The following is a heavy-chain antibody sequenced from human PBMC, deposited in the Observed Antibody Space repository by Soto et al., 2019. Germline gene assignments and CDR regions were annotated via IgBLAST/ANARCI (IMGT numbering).Heavy chain of an antibody. Sequence: TGGSLRLSCAASGFTFSSYAMIWVRQAPGKGLEWVSAISGSGGSTYYADSVKGRFTISRDNSKNTLYLQMNSLRAEDTAVYYCAKDEGTEYVWGSYRPTPFDYWGQGTLVTVSS. D-gene: IGHD3-16*02. CDR2: ISGSGGST. V-gene: IGHV3-23*01. CDR3: AKDEGTEYVWGSYRPTPFDY. J-gene: IGHJ4*02. CDR1: GFTFSSYA.